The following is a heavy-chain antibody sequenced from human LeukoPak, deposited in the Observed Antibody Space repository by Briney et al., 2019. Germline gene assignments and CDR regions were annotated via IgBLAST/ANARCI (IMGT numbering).Heavy chain of an antibody. CDR2: ISAYNGNT. CDR1: GYTFTSYG. Sequence: ASVKVSRKASGYTFTSYGISWVRQAPGQGLEWMGWISAYNGNTNYAQKLQGRVTMTTDTSTSTAYMELRSLRSDDTAVYYCARGGNDYVWGSFQLRYWGQGTLVTVSS. J-gene: IGHJ4*02. CDR3: ARGGNDYVWGSFQLRY. V-gene: IGHV1-18*01. D-gene: IGHD3-16*01.